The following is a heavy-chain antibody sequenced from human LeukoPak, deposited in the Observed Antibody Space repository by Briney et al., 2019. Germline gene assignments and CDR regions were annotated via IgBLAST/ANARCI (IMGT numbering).Heavy chain of an antibody. J-gene: IGHJ4*02. V-gene: IGHV3-74*03. CDR3: AREMGATPIDY. CDR1: GFTFSSHW. Sequence: GGSLRLSCTASGFTFSSHWMHWVRQAAGKGLVWVSRINMVASSTTYADSVKGRFTISRDNAKNTLYLQMNSLRAEDTAVYYCAREMGATPIDYWGQGTLVTVSS. CDR2: INMVASST. D-gene: IGHD1-26*01.